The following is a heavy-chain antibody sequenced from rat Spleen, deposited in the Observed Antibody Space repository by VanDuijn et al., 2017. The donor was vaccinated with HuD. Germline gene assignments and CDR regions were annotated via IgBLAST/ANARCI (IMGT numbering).Heavy chain of an antibody. V-gene: IGHV5-31*01. J-gene: IGHJ2*01. D-gene: IGHD1-11*01. CDR3: ARGYTLDY. Sequence: EVQLVESGGGLVQPGRSLKLSCVASGFTFNDYWMTWIRQAPGKGLEWVASITKAGGNTYYPDSVKGRFTISRDNAKSTLYLQMDSLRSEDTATYYCARGYTLDYWGQGVMVTVSS. CDR2: ITKAGGNT. CDR1: GFTFNDYW.